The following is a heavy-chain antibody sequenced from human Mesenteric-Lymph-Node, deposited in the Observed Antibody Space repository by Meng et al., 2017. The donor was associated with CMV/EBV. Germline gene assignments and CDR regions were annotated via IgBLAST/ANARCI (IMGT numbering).Heavy chain of an antibody. CDR3: ARGVTMIEVMYPLDY. D-gene: IGHD3-22*01. J-gene: IGHJ4*02. CDR1: GFSFSSSS. V-gene: IGHV3-21*01. CDR2: ITSGTSYIYSSSSYI. Sequence: LTGAASGFSFSSSSMNWVRQAPGKGLEWVSSITSGTSYIYSSSSYIFYADSVKGRFTISRDNAKNSLYLQMDSLGAEDTALYYCARGVTMIEVMYPLDYWGQGTLVTVSS.